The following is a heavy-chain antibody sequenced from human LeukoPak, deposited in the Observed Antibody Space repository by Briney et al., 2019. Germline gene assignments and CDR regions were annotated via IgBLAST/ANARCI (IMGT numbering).Heavy chain of an antibody. CDR3: AKPLQYSSRWYFDY. D-gene: IGHD6-13*01. J-gene: IGHJ4*02. Sequence: GGSLRLSCSASGFTFSTYAMHWVRQAPGKGLEHVSAISNNGGSTYYPDSVKGRFTISRDNSKNTLYLQMDSLRAEDTAVYYCAKPLQYSSRWYFDYWGQGTLVTVSS. CDR2: ISNNGGST. V-gene: IGHV3-64*04. CDR1: GFTFSTYA.